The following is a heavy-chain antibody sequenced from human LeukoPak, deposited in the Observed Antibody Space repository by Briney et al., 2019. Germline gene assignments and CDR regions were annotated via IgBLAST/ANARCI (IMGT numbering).Heavy chain of an antibody. D-gene: IGHD3-3*01. V-gene: IGHV4-34*01. CDR3: ARGSTISVYYYYYMDV. Sequence: SETLSLTCAIYGGSFSGYYWSWIRQPPGKGLEWIGEINHSGSTNYNPSLRSRVTISVDTSKNQFSLKLSSVTAADTAVYYCARGSTISVYYYYYMDVWGKGTTVTVSS. CDR2: INHSGST. J-gene: IGHJ6*03. CDR1: GGSFSGYY.